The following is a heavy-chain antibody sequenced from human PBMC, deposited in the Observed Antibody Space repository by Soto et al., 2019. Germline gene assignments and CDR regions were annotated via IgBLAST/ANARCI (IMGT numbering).Heavy chain of an antibody. CDR1: GFTFSSYS. CDR3: ARERYSYGYHYYYGMDV. Sequence: GGSLRLSCAASGFTFSSYSMNWVRQAPGKGLEWVSSICSSSSFIYYADSVKGRFTISRDNAKNSLYLQMNSLRAEDTAVYYCARERYSYGYHYYYGMDVWGQGTKVTVSS. CDR2: ICSSSSFI. V-gene: IGHV3-21*01. J-gene: IGHJ6*02. D-gene: IGHD5-18*01.